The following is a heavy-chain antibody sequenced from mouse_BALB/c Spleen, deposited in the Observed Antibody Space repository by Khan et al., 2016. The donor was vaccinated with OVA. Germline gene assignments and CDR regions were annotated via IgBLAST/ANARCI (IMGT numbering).Heavy chain of an antibody. Sequence: EVQIQESGPGLVKPSQSLSLTCTVTGYSITSEYAWNWIRQFPGNKLEWMGYINYSGNTRFNPSLKSRTSIPRDTSKNQFFLQLNSVTTEDTATYYCARKDYYDYDPFPYWGQGTLVTVSA. V-gene: IGHV3-2*02. CDR1: GYSITSEYA. J-gene: IGHJ3*01. D-gene: IGHD2-4*01. CDR3: ARKDYYDYDPFPY. CDR2: INYSGNT.